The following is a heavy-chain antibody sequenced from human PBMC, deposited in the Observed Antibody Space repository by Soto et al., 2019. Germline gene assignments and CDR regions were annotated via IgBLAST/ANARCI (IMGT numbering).Heavy chain of an antibody. CDR2: IYSRGNT. CDR1: GGSIRFYY. J-gene: IGHJ6*03. CDR3: ARGTYYFYMDV. V-gene: IGHV4-59*06. D-gene: IGHD1-1*01. Sequence: SETLSLTCTVSGGSIRFYYWTWIRQPPGKGLEWIGYIYSRGNTYYNPSLKSRVTISLDTSDNQFSLTLSSVTAADTAVYYCARGTYYFYMDVWGKGTTVTVSS.